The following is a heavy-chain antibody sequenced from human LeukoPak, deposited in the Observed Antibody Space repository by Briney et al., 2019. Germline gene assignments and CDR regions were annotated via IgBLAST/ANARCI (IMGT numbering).Heavy chain of an antibody. D-gene: IGHD1-26*01. CDR1: GFTVRSNY. CDR3: ARSGNYLWRGHFDY. CDR2: IYSGGNT. Sequence: PGGSLRLSCAASGFTVRSNYMNWVRQAPGKGLEWVSVIYSGGNTYYADSVKGRFTISRDTSRNTLFLQMNGLRAEDTAVYYCARSGNYLWRGHFDYWGQGTLVTVSS. V-gene: IGHV3-66*01. J-gene: IGHJ4*02.